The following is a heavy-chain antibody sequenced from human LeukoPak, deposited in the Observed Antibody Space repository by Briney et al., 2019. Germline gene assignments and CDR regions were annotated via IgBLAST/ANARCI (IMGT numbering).Heavy chain of an antibody. D-gene: IGHD1-26*01. J-gene: IGHJ4*02. CDR3: ARLRRVGATPFDY. CDR1: GGSIRSYY. Sequence: SETLSLTCTVSGGSIRSYYWSWLRQSPEKGLEWIGYIYSSGSTNYNPSLKSRVTMSVDTSKNQLSLKVSSVTAADTAVYYCARLRRVGATPFDYWGQGTLVTVSS. V-gene: IGHV4-59*01. CDR2: IYSSGST.